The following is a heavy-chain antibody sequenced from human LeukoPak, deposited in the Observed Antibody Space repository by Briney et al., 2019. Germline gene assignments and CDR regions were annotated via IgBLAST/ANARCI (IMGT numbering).Heavy chain of an antibody. CDR1: GGTFSSYP. V-gene: IGHV1-69*06. D-gene: IGHD6-13*01. CDR3: ARDVVAAAGSWDY. CDR2: IIPMFDTA. J-gene: IGHJ4*02. Sequence: SVKVSCKASGGTFSSYPISWVRQAPGQGLEWMGGIIPMFDTADFAQKFQGRVTITADTSTSTAYMQLSSLRSEDTAVYYCARDVVAAAGSWDYWGQGTLVTVSS.